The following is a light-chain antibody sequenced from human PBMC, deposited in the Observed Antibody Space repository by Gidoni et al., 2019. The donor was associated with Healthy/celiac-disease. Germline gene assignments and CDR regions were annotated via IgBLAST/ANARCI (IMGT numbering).Light chain of an antibody. CDR3: QQYNNWPPWT. V-gene: IGKV3-15*01. Sequence: EIVMTQSLATLSVSPGQRSTLSCRASQSVSSNLALYQQKPGQAPRLLIYGASTRATGIPARFRGSGSGTEFTLTISSLQSEDFAVYYCQQYNNWPPWTFGQGTKVEIK. CDR1: QSVSSN. J-gene: IGKJ1*01. CDR2: GAS.